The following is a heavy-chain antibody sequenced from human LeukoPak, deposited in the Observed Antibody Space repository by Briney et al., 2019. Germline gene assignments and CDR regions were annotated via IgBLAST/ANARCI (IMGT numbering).Heavy chain of an antibody. CDR3: ARDGGYSYGYTFDY. V-gene: IGHV3-7*01. CDR1: GFIFSNYW. J-gene: IGHJ4*02. Sequence: GGSLRLSCAASGFIFSNYWMNWVHQAPGKGLEWVANIKQDGSEKYYVDSVKGRFNISRDNARNSLYLQMNSLRAEDTAVYYCARDGGYSYGYTFDYWGQGTLVTVSS. D-gene: IGHD5-18*01. CDR2: IKQDGSEK.